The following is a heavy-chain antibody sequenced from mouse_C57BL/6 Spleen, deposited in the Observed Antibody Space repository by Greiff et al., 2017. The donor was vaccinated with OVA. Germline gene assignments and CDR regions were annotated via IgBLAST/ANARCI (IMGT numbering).Heavy chain of an antibody. CDR3: AREISGFDY. V-gene: IGHV3-6*01. D-gene: IGHD3-2*02. CDR1: GYSITSGYY. CDR2: ISYDGSH. Sequence: ESGPGLVKPSQSLSLTCSVTGYSITSGYYWNCLRQFPGNKLEWMGYISYDGSHNYNPSLKIRISITRYTSKNQYILKLNSVTTEDTATYYSAREISGFDYWGQGTTLTVSS. J-gene: IGHJ2*01.